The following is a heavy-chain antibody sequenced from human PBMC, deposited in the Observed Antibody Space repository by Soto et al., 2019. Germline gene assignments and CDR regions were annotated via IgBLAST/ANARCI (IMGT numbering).Heavy chain of an antibody. V-gene: IGHV3-23*01. D-gene: IGHD4-17*01. Sequence: EVQLLESGGGLVQPGGSLRLSCAASGFTFSSYAMSWVRQAPGKGLEWVSAISGSGGSTYYADSVKGRFTISRDNSKTALYLQMNSLRAEDPAVYYCAEGVSDYGGHQAYWGQGSLVTVSS. J-gene: IGHJ4*02. CDR2: ISGSGGST. CDR1: GFTFSSYA. CDR3: AEGVSDYGGHQAY.